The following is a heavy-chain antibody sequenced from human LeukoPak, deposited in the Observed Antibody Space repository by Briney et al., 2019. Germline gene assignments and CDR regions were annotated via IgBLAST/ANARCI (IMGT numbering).Heavy chain of an antibody. CDR2: ITTNGVGT. CDR1: GFTFSSYA. V-gene: IGHV3-23*01. CDR3: AKGVWYSSPSYMDV. D-gene: IGHD6-6*01. Sequence: PGGSLRLSCAASGFTFSSYAMSWVRQAPGKGLEWVSAITTNGVGTYYADSVKGRFTISRDNSKSTLYLQMNSLRAEDTAVYYCAKGVWYSSPSYMDVWGKGTTVTVSS. J-gene: IGHJ6*03.